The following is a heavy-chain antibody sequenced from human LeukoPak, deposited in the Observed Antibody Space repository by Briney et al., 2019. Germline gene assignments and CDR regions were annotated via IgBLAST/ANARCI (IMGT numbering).Heavy chain of an antibody. Sequence: SSETLSLTCAVSDVSFTNYYWTWIRQSPGKGLEWLGEISHTGNTHYNPSLKSRVTVSVDISADMSTTRVSLNLKSVTAADTAIYYCARGPGRSFKYWGQGTRVTVSS. CDR1: DVSFTNYY. V-gene: IGHV4-34*01. J-gene: IGHJ4*02. D-gene: IGHD1-1*01. CDR2: ISHTGNT. CDR3: ARGPGRSFKY.